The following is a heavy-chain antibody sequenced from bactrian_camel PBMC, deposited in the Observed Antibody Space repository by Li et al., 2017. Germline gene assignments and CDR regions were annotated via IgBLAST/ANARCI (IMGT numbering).Heavy chain of an antibody. CDR2: IDSDGST. Sequence: DVQLVESGGDSVQGGGSLRLSCAVSGYTYSSGCMGWFRQAPGKGRERVAKIDSDGSTTYADSVKGRFTISRDNTQNILYLQLNSLKAEDTAMYFCARGSLIGFRELTFWGQGTQVTVS. CDR3: ARGSLIGFRELTF. D-gene: IGHD7*01. V-gene: IGHV3S10*01. J-gene: IGHJ4*01. CDR1: GYTYSSGC.